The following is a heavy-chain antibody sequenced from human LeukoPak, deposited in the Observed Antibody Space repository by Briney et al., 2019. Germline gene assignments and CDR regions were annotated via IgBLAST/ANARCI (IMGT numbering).Heavy chain of an antibody. CDR3: AREDIVWNDLHIDY. J-gene: IGHJ4*02. CDR2: INPNSGGT. CDR1: GYTFTGYY. D-gene: IGHD1-1*01. V-gene: IGHV1-2*02. Sequence: GASVKVSCKASGYTFTGYYMHWVRQAPGQGLEWMGWINPNSGGTNYAQKFQGRVTMTRDTSISTAYMELNRLRSDDTAVYYCAREDIVWNDLHIDYWGQGTLVTVSS.